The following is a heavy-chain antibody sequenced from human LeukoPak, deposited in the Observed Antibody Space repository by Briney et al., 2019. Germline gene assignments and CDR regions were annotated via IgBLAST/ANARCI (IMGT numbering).Heavy chain of an antibody. CDR2: IYSGGST. CDR3: ARAYCSGGSCSDAFDI. Sequence: GGSLRLSCAASGFTVSSNYMSWVRQAPGKGLEWVSVIYSGGSTYYADSVKGRFTISRHNSKNTLYLQMNSLRAEDTAAYYCARAYCSGGSCSDAFDIWGQGTMVTVSS. CDR1: GFTVSSNY. V-gene: IGHV3-53*04. J-gene: IGHJ3*02. D-gene: IGHD2-15*01.